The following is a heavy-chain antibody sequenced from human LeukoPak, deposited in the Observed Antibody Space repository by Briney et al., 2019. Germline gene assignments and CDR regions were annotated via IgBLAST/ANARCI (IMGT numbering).Heavy chain of an antibody. CDR1: GYTFTCYY. D-gene: IGHD3-22*01. CDR3: ARPAYYYDSSGYTEYFQH. Sequence: ASVKVSCKASGYTFTCYYMHWVRQAPGQGREWMGWINPNSGGTNYAQKFQGRVTMTRDTSISTAYMELSRLRSDDTAVYYCARPAYYYDSSGYTEYFQHWGQGTLVTVSS. CDR2: INPNSGGT. J-gene: IGHJ1*01. V-gene: IGHV1-2*02.